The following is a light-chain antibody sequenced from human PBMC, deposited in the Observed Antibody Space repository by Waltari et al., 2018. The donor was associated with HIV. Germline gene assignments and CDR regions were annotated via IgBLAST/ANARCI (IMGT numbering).Light chain of an antibody. J-gene: IGLJ2*01. Sequence: QSVLSQAPSVSGTPGQGVTIPCPGSVSIIVTNTVSWYQHARGPAPPLPIYSNASLPSAGPDRFSCSKSGTSASLAIRWLQSDDEADYYCASWDDSLNVMLFGGGTKLTV. CDR3: ASWDDSLNVML. CDR1: VSIIVTNT. CDR2: SNA. V-gene: IGLV1-44*01.